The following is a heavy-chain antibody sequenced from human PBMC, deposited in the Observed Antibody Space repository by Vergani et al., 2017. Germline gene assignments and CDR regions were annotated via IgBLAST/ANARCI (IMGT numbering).Heavy chain of an antibody. J-gene: IGHJ4*02. V-gene: IGHV4-31*03. D-gene: IGHD6-19*01. CDR3: GRQRPGSGWSPGDFDD. Sequence: QVQLQESGPGLVKPSQTLSLTCSVSGDSISSGVYYWNWIRQHPGKGLEWIGYIYSTGSTHHNPSLRRRINMSVDTSKNQFSLKVTSVTAADTAVYFCGRQRPGSGWSPGDFDDWGQGILVTVSS. CDR2: IYSTGST. CDR1: GDSISSGVYY.